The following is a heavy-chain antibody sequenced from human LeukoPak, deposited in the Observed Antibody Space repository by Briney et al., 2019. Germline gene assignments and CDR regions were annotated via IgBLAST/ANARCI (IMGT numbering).Heavy chain of an antibody. CDR3: ARHVGFITMVRGVINNNWFDP. D-gene: IGHD3-10*01. CDR2: INHSGST. V-gene: IGHV4-34*01. Sequence: SETLSLTCAVYGGSFSGYYWSWIRQPPGKGLEWIGEINHSGSTNYNPSLKSRVTISVDTSKNQFSLKLSSVTAEDTAVYYCARHVGFITMVRGVINNNWFDPWGQGTLVTVSS. J-gene: IGHJ5*02. CDR1: GGSFSGYY.